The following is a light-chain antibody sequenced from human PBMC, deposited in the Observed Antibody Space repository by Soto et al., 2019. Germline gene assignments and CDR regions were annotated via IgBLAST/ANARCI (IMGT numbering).Light chain of an antibody. CDR3: QQCATSPLT. V-gene: IGKV3-20*01. CDR2: DAS. Sequence: EIVLTQSPGTLSLSPGERATLSCRASQSVSKNYLAWYQQKPGQAPRLLIYDASNRATGIPDRFSGSGSGTDFTLTISILEPEDFAVYYCQQCATSPLTFGQGTKVEIK. J-gene: IGKJ1*01. CDR1: QSVSKNY.